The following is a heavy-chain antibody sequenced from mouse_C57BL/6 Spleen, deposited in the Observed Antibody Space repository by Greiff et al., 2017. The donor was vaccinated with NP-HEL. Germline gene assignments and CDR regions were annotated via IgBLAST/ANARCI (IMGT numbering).Heavy chain of an antibody. Sequence: EVQLQESGGGLVQPGGSMKLSCVASGFTFSNYWMNWVRQSPEKGLEWVAQIRLKSDNYATHYAESVKGRFTISRDDSKSSVYLQMNNLRAEDTGIYYCTVPLLPLSYFDYWGQGTTLTVSS. CDR1: GFTFSNYW. J-gene: IGHJ2*01. CDR2: IRLKSDNYAT. CDR3: TVPLLPLSYFDY. V-gene: IGHV6-3*01. D-gene: IGHD2-10*01.